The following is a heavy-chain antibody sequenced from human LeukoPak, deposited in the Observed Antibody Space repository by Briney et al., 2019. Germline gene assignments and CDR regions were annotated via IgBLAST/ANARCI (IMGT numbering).Heavy chain of an antibody. Sequence: SETLSLTCTVSGGSISSSSYYWGWIRQPPGKGLEWIGSIYYSGSTYYNPSLKSRVTISVDTSKNQFSLKLSSVTAADTAVYYCARETNYYDSSGNHAFDIWGQGTMVTVSS. D-gene: IGHD3-22*01. CDR3: ARETNYYDSSGNHAFDI. J-gene: IGHJ3*02. V-gene: IGHV4-39*02. CDR2: IYYSGST. CDR1: GGSISSSSYY.